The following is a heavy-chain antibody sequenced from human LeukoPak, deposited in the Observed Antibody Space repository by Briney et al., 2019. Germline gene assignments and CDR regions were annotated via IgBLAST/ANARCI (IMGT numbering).Heavy chain of an antibody. V-gene: IGHV3-30*02. Sequence: PGGSLRLSCAASGFTFSSYGMHWVRQAPGKGLEWVAFIRYDGSNKYYADSVKGRFTISRDNSKNTLYLQMNSLRAEDTAVHYCAKGGLRFLEWLLRKAFDIWGQGTMVTVST. J-gene: IGHJ3*02. D-gene: IGHD3-3*01. CDR3: AKGGLRFLEWLLRKAFDI. CDR2: IRYDGSNK. CDR1: GFTFSSYG.